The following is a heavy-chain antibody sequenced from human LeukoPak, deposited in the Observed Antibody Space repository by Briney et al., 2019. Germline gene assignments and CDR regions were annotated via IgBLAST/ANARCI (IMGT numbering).Heavy chain of an antibody. Sequence: GGSLRLSCTTSGFTFSSYSMNWVRQAPGGGLEWVASISSRSSYIYYADSVKGRFTISRDNAKNTLFLQLTGLRSDDTAFYYCVRDKDDIFSPNWFEPWGQGTLVTVSS. V-gene: IGHV3-21*01. J-gene: IGHJ5*01. D-gene: IGHD3-9*01. CDR3: VRDKDDIFSPNWFEP. CDR1: GFTFSSYS. CDR2: ISSRSSYI.